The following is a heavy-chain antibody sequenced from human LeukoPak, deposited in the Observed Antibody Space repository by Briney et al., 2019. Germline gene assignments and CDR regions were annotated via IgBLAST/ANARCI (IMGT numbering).Heavy chain of an antibody. V-gene: IGHV3-23*01. CDR2: ISGSGGST. CDR3: AKGGPVAGNKHLNWFDP. CDR1: GFTFSSYA. Sequence: GGSLRLSCAASGFTFSSYAMSWVRQAPGKGLERVSAISGSGGSTYYADSVKGRFTISRDNSKNTLYLQMNSLRAEDTAVYYCAKGGPVAGNKHLNWFDPWGQGTLVTVSS. D-gene: IGHD6-19*01. J-gene: IGHJ5*02.